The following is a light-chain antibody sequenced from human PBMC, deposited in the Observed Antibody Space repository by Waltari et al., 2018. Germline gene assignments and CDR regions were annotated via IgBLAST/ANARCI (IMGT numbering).Light chain of an antibody. J-gene: IGKJ5*01. CDR1: QSVSSY. Sequence: EIVLTQSPATLSLSPGETATLSCRASQSVSSYLAWYQQKPGQAPRLLIYDASNRATGIPARFSGSGSGTDFTLTISSLEPEDFAVYYCQQRSNWPPPTFGQGTRLEIK. CDR2: DAS. V-gene: IGKV3-11*01. CDR3: QQRSNWPPPT.